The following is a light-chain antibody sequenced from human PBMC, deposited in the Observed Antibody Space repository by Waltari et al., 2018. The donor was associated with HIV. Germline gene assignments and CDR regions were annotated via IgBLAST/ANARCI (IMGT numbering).Light chain of an antibody. CDR2: EVG. CDR1: SSDVGGYDY. CDR3: TSYTSSSSLNYV. V-gene: IGLV2-14*01. J-gene: IGLJ1*01. Sequence: QSALTQPASVSGSPGQSITLSCTGTSSDVGGYDYVSWYQHHPGKAPTPIVYEVGNRPSGVSDRFSGSKSGNTASLTISGLQTEDEADYYCTSYTSSSSLNYVFGTGTKVTVL.